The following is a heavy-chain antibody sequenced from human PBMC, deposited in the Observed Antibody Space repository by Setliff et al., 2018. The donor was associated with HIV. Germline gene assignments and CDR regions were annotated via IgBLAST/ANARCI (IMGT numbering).Heavy chain of an antibody. D-gene: IGHD2-2*01. Sequence: SETLSLTCIVSGASISSNTGSWVRQAPGKGLQWIGFIYNSVTTNYNPSRKGRVTISLETSKNQFSLKLTSLTAADKAVYNCDRGGTSSNWFGPWGQGTLVTVSS. CDR1: GASISSNT. J-gene: IGHJ5*02. V-gene: IGHV4-59*01. CDR3: DRGGTSSNWFGP. CDR2: IYNSVTT.